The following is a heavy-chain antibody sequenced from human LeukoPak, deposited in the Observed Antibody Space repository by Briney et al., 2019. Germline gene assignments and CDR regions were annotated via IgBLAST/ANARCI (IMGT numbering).Heavy chain of an antibody. V-gene: IGHV4-34*01. D-gene: IGHD3-10*01. Sequence: KPSETLSLTCAVYGGSFSGYYWSWIRQPPGKGLEWIGEINHSGSTNYNPSLKSRVTISVDTSKKRFSLKLSSVTAADTAVYYCARETPYGSGSYPFDYWGQGILVTVSS. CDR2: INHSGST. CDR3: ARETPYGSGSYPFDY. J-gene: IGHJ4*02. CDR1: GGSFSGYY.